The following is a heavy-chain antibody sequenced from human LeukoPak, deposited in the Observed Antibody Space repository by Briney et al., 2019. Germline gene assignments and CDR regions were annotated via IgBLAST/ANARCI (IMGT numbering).Heavy chain of an antibody. D-gene: IGHD5-24*01. V-gene: IGHV5-51*01. CDR2: IYPGGSET. Sequence: GESLKISCKGLGYSFSSYWNAWVRQRPGKGLEWMGIIYPGGSETRYDPSFQGQVTISADMSTSTAYLQWSSLRASDTAMFYCARASRGGYNQNFDHWGQGTLVTVSS. CDR1: GYSFSSYW. J-gene: IGHJ4*02. CDR3: ARASRGGYNQNFDH.